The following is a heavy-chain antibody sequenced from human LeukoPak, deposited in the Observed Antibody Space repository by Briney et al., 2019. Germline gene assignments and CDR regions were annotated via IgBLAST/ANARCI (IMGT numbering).Heavy chain of an antibody. CDR3: AIRYCTGGSCYFDP. CDR1: GGSISSYY. J-gene: IGHJ5*02. D-gene: IGHD2-15*01. CDR2: IYYSGST. V-gene: IGHV4-59*08. Sequence: PSETLSLSCTVSGGSISSYYWSWIRQPPGKGLEWIGYIYYSGSTNYNPSLKSRVSISVDTSKNQFSLEVRSVTAADTAVHYCAIRYCTGGSCYFDPWGQGTLVTVSS.